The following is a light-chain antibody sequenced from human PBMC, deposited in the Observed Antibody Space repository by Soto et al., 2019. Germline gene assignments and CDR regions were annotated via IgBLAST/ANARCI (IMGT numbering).Light chain of an antibody. J-gene: IGKJ5*01. CDR3: MQGTHWPIT. CDR1: QSLVYIDGATY. V-gene: IGKV2-30*01. Sequence: DVVMTQSPLSLPVTLGQPASISCRSSQSLVYIDGATYLNWFHQRPGQSPRRLIHEVSNRDSGVPDRFSGSGSGTDFALKISRVEAEDVGVYYCMQGTHWPITFGQGTRLEIK. CDR2: EVS.